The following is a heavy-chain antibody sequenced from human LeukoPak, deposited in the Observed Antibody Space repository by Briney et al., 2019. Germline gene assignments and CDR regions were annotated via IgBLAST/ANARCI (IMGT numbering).Heavy chain of an antibody. CDR1: GFTFSSYA. CDR3: AKWPFDWPYHDDY. Sequence: SLRLSCAASGFTFSSYAMSCVREAPGEGLEWVSAISGIGGSTYYADSVKGRFTISRDNSKNTLYLQMNSLRAEDTAVYYCAKWPFDWPYHDDYWGQGTLVTVSS. J-gene: IGHJ4*02. CDR2: ISGIGGST. D-gene: IGHD3-9*01. V-gene: IGHV3-23*01.